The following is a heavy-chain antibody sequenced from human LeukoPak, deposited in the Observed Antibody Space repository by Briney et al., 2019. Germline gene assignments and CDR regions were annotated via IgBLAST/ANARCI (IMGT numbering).Heavy chain of an antibody. CDR1: GFTFSSYG. V-gene: IGHV3-30*18. D-gene: IGHD3-10*02. Sequence: GRSLRLSCAASGFTFSSYGMHWVRQAPGKGLEWVAVISYDGSNKYYADSVKGRFTISRDNSKNTLYLQMNSLRAEDTAVYYCAKESARLFPYYYYGMDVWGQGTTVTVSS. J-gene: IGHJ6*02. CDR3: AKESARLFPYYYYGMDV. CDR2: ISYDGSNK.